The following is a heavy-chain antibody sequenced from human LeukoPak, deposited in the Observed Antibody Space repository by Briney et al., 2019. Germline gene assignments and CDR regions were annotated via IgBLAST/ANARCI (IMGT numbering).Heavy chain of an antibody. J-gene: IGHJ6*03. CDR2: IYYSGST. V-gene: IGHV4-39*07. Sequence: SETLSLTCTVSGGSISSSSYYWGWIRQPPGKGLEWFGSIYYSGSTYYNPSLKSRVTISVDTSKNQFSLKLSSVAAADTAVYYCARAGPEYCSSTSCYGGGYYYYYMDVWGKGTTVTVSS. CDR3: ARAGPEYCSSTSCYGGGYYYYYMDV. CDR1: GGSISSSSYY. D-gene: IGHD2-2*01.